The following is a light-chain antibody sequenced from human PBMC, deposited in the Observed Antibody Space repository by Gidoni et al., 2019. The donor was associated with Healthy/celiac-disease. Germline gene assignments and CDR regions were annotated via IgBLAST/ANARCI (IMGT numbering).Light chain of an antibody. J-gene: IGLJ2*01. V-gene: IGLV1-40*01. CDR2: GNS. Sequence: QSVLTQPPSVSGAPGQRVTISCTGSSSNIVAGYDVHWYQQLPGTAPKLLSYGNSNRPSGVPDRFSGSKSGTSASLAITGLQAEDEADYYCQSYDSSLRVVFGGGTKLTVL. CDR3: QSYDSSLRVV. CDR1: SSNIVAGYD.